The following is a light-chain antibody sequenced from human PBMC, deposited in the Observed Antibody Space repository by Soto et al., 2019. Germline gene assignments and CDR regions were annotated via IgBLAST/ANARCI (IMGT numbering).Light chain of an antibody. CDR2: DNN. J-gene: IGLJ2*01. CDR1: SSNIGARYD. V-gene: IGLV1-40*01. Sequence: QSVLTQPPSVSGAPGQRVTISCTGSSSNIGARYDVHWYQQLPGTAPKLLIYDNNNRPSGVSHRFSGSKSGTSASLAITGLQAEDEADYYCQSYDSSLSGVVFGGGTKLTVL. CDR3: QSYDSSLSGVV.